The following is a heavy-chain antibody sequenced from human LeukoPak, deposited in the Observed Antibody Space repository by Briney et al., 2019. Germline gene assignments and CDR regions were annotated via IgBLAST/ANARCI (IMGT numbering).Heavy chain of an antibody. V-gene: IGHV4-4*07. Sequence: SETLSLTCTVSGGSINFYYWNWIRQPAGKGLEWIGRIYSTGSTNYSPSLKSRVTMSVDKSENQFSLNLSSVTAADTAVYYCARGIADPYSFDSWGQGILVTVSS. CDR2: IYSTGST. CDR3: ARGIADPYSFDS. CDR1: GGSINFYY. J-gene: IGHJ4*02. D-gene: IGHD6-13*01.